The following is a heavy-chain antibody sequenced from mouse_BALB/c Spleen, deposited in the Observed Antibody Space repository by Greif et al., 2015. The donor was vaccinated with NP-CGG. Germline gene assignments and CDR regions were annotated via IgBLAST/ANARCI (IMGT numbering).Heavy chain of an antibody. V-gene: IGHV7-3*02. J-gene: IGHJ2*01. CDR1: GFTFTDYY. CDR2: IRNNANGYPT. CDR3: ARDRWLLGYFDY. Sequence: EVHLVESGGGLVQPGGSLRLSCATSGFTFTDYYMSWVRQPPGKALEWLGFIRNNANGYPTEYSASVKGRFTISRDNSQSILYRQMNTLRAVDSATYYCARDRWLLGYFDYWGQGTTLTVSS. D-gene: IGHD2-3*01.